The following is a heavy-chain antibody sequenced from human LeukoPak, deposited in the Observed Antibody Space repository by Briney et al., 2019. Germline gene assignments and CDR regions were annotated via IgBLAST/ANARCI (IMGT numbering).Heavy chain of an antibody. CDR2: ISAYNGNT. CDR1: GYTFTSYG. Sequence: ASVKVSCKASGYTFTSYGISWVRQAPGQGLEWTGWISAYNGNTNYAQKLQGRVTMTTDTSTSTAYMELRSLRSDDTAVYYCARDPVRSYYDFWSGYYSYWGQGTLVTVSS. CDR3: ARDPVRSYYDFWSGYYSY. V-gene: IGHV1-18*01. D-gene: IGHD3-3*01. J-gene: IGHJ4*02.